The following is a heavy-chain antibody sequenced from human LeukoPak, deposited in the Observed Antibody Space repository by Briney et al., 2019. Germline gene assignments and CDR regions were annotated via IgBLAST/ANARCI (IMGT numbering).Heavy chain of an antibody. D-gene: IGHD5-12*01. CDR2: IVPIFGTT. CDR3: ARDPGHSGGQN. V-gene: IGHV1-69*13. J-gene: IGHJ4*02. CDR1: GGTFSSYA. Sequence: SVKVSCKASGGTFSSYAISRVRQAPGQGLEWMGGIVPIFGTTKYAQKFQGRVTLTADESTSTAYMELSSLRSEDTAFYYCARDPGHSGGQNWGQGTLVTVSS.